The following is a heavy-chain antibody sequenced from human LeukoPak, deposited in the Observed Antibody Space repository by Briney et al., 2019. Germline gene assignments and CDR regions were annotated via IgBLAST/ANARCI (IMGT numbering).Heavy chain of an antibody. CDR1: GYTFTSYY. CDR3: ARKYQLLYRGNYYYYYMDV. J-gene: IGHJ6*03. CDR2: INPNSGGT. D-gene: IGHD2-2*02. Sequence: ASVKVSCKASGYTFTSYYMHWVRQAPGQGLEWMGWINPNSGGTNYAQKFQGRVTMTRDTSISTAYMELSRLRSDDTAVHYCARKYQLLYRGNYYYYYMDVWGKGTTVTVSS. V-gene: IGHV1-2*02.